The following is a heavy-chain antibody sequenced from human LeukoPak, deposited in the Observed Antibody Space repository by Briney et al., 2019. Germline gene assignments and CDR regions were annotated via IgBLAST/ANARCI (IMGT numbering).Heavy chain of an antibody. D-gene: IGHD6-19*01. CDR3: ARGGIAVAGTRRWYAFDI. V-gene: IGHV4-30-4*08. Sequence: SQTLSLTCTVSGGSLSSGDYYWSWIRQPPGKGLEWIGYIYYSGSTNYNPSLKSRVTMSVDTSKNQFSLKLSSVTAADTAVYYCARGGIAVAGTRRWYAFDIWGQGTMVTVSS. J-gene: IGHJ3*02. CDR1: GGSLSSGDYY. CDR2: IYYSGST.